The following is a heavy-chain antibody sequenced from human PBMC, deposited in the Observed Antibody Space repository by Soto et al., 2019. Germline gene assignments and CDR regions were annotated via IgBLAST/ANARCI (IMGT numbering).Heavy chain of an antibody. V-gene: IGHV4-59*01. Sequence: TLSLTCTVSGGSISSYYWSWIRQPPGKGLEWIGYIYYSGSTNYNPSLKSRVTISVDTSKNQFSLKLSSVTAADTAVYYCARDLSGSYYNRYAFDIWGQGTMVTVSS. CDR1: GGSISSYY. CDR3: ARDLSGSYYNRYAFDI. CDR2: IYYSGST. J-gene: IGHJ3*02. D-gene: IGHD3-10*01.